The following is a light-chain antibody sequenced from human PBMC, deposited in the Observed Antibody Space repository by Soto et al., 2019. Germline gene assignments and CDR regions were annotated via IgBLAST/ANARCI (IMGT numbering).Light chain of an antibody. V-gene: IGLV1-47*01. CDR2: RNN. Sequence: QSVLTRPPSASATPGQSVTISCSGSSSNVGSNYVSWYQQIPGTAPKLLIYRNNQRPSGVPDRFSGSKSGTSASLAISGLRSEDEADYYCASWDDSLSGWVFGGGTKLTVL. CDR1: SSNVGSNY. J-gene: IGLJ3*02. CDR3: ASWDDSLSGWV.